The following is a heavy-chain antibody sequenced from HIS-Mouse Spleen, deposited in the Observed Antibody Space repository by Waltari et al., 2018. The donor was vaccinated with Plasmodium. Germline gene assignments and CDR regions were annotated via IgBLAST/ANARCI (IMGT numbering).Heavy chain of an antibody. CDR3: ARAVYYYDSSGYYYFDY. CDR2: INPNSGGT. CDR1: GYTFTGYY. D-gene: IGHD3-22*01. Sequence: QVQLVQSGAEVKKPGASVKVSCKASGYTFTGYYMPWVRQAPGQGLEWMGWINPNSGGTNYAQKFQGRVTMTRDTSISTAYMELSRLRSDDTAVYYCARAVYYYDSSGYYYFDYWGQGTLVTVSS. J-gene: IGHJ4*02. V-gene: IGHV1-2*02.